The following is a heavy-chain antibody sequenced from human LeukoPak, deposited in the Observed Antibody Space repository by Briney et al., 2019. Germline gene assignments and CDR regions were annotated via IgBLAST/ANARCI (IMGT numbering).Heavy chain of an antibody. J-gene: IGHJ6*02. D-gene: IGHD3-9*01. CDR2: INNSGST. CDR3: AREGILNGYPAYGMDV. Sequence: SETLSLTCALYGASFSGYYWSWIRQPPGKGLEWIGEINNSGSTNYNTSLKSRVTISVDTSKNQFSLKLSSVTAADTAVYYCAREGILNGYPAYGMDVWGQGTTVTVSS. CDR1: GASFSGYY. V-gene: IGHV4-34*01.